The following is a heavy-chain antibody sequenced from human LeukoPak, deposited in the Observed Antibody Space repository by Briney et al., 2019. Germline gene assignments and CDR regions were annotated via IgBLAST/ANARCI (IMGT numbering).Heavy chain of an antibody. V-gene: IGHV3-21*01. Sequence: GGSLRLSCAASGFTFSSYSMNWVRQAPGKGLEWVASISSSSSYIYYADSVKGRFTISRDNAKNSLYLQMNSLRAEDTAVYYCVRDRVLGFQHWGQGNLVTVSS. CDR2: ISSSSSYI. CDR3: VRDRVLGFQH. J-gene: IGHJ1*01. CDR1: GFTFSSYS. D-gene: IGHD6-6*01.